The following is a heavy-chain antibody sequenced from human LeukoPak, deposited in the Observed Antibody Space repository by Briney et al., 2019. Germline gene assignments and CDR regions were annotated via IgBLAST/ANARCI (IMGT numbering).Heavy chain of an antibody. CDR1: GGAISSYY. V-gene: IGHV4-59*01. D-gene: IGHD6-6*01. Sequence: PSETLSLTCTVSGGAISSYYGSWIRQPPGKGLEGIGYIYYSGSTNHNPSLKSRVTISVDTSKNQFSLKLSSVTAADTAVYYCARVSSEQLGFDYWGQGTLVTVSS. CDR2: IYYSGST. J-gene: IGHJ4*02. CDR3: ARVSSEQLGFDY.